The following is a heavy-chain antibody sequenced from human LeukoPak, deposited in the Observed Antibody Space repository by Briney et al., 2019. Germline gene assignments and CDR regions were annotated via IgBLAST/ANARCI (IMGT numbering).Heavy chain of an antibody. D-gene: IGHD3-22*01. CDR1: GGSISSYY. CDR3: ARRTRKYYYDSSGYFDY. Sequence: PSETLSLTCTVSGGSISSYYWSWIRQPPGKGLEWIGYIYYSGSTNYNPSLKSRVTISVDTSKNQFSLKLSSVTAADTAVYYCARRTRKYYYDSSGYFDYWGQGTLVTVSS. V-gene: IGHV4-59*12. J-gene: IGHJ4*02. CDR2: IYYSGST.